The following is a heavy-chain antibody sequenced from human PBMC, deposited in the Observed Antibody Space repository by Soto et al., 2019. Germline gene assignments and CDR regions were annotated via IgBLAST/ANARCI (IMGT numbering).Heavy chain of an antibody. D-gene: IGHD4-17*01. CDR2: IHYSGTT. J-gene: IGHJ5*02. V-gene: IGHV4-39*01. CDR1: GACMTTSTYP. CDR3: ERLPRLKDYESWFDP. Sequence: EILSLTCTDAGACMTTSTYPWGWFRQSPGKGLEWIGTIHYSGTTYYNPSLRSRVSISVDTSNNQFSLNLSSVTAADTAVYYCERLPRLKDYESWFDPWGQGTLVTVSS.